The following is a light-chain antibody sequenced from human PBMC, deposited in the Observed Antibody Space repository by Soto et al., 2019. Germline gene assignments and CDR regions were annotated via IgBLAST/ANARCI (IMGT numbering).Light chain of an antibody. J-gene: IGLJ2*01. CDR3: CSYAGSSSTFV. CDR1: TSDVGGYNY. Sequence: QSVLTQPRSVGGSPGQSVTLSCTGSTSDVGGYNYVSWYQHHPGKAPKLIIYDVIQRPSGVPDRFSGSKSGNTASLTISGLQADDESDYYCCSYAGSSSTFVFGGGTKLAVL. V-gene: IGLV2-11*01. CDR2: DVI.